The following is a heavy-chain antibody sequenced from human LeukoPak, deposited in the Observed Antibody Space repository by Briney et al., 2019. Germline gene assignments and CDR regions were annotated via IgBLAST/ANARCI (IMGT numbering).Heavy chain of an antibody. Sequence: SETLSLTCAVYGGSFSGYYWSWIRQPPGKGLEWIGEINHSGSTNYNPSLKSRVTISVDTFKNQFSLKLSSVTAADTAVYYCARAGELPDYWGQGTLVTVSS. J-gene: IGHJ4*02. V-gene: IGHV4-34*01. CDR1: GGSFSGYY. CDR2: INHSGST. CDR3: ARAGELPDY. D-gene: IGHD1-26*01.